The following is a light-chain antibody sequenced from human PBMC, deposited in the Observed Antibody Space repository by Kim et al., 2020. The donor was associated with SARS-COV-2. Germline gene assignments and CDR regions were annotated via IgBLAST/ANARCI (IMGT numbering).Light chain of an antibody. Sequence: QSVLTQPPSASGTPGQRVPISCSGSSSNIGSNYVYWYQQLPGTAPKLLIYRNNQRPSVVPDRFSGSKSGTSASLATSGLRSEDEADYYCAAWDDSLSGWVFGGGTQLTVL. CDR2: RNN. CDR3: AAWDDSLSGWV. J-gene: IGLJ3*02. CDR1: SSNIGSNY. V-gene: IGLV1-47*01.